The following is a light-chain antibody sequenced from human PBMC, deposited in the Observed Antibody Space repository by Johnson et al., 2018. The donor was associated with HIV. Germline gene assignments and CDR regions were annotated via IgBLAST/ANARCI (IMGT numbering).Light chain of an antibody. CDR1: SSNIGNNY. J-gene: IGLJ1*01. Sequence: QSVLTQPPSVSAAPGQKVTISCSGSSSNIGNNYVSWYQQLPGTAPKLLIYENNKRPSGIPDRFSGSKSGTSATLGITGLQTGDEADYYCATWDSRLSAGHVVGTGTKVTVL. CDR3: ATWDSRLSAGHV. CDR2: ENN. V-gene: IGLV1-51*02.